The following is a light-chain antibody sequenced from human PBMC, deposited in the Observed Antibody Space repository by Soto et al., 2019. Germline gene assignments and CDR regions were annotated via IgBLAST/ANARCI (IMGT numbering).Light chain of an antibody. Sequence: IVMTQSPATLSVSPGERATLSCRASQSVSSNLALYQHKPGQAPRLLIYGASTRATGIPARCSGSGSGTEFTLTISTMQSEDFAVYYCQQYNSWPPYTFGQGTKLEIK. CDR2: GAS. CDR1: QSVSSN. J-gene: IGKJ2*01. CDR3: QQYNSWPPYT. V-gene: IGKV3D-15*01.